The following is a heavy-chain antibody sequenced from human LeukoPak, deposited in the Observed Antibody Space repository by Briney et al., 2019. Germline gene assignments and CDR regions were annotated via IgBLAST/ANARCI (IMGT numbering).Heavy chain of an antibody. D-gene: IGHD2-15*01. Sequence: SETLSLTCTVSGGSISTYYWNWIRQPPGKGLEWIGYIYYSGSTNYNPSLKSRVTISVDTSKNQFSLKLSSVTAADTAVYYCARHSSFGPYGMDVWGQGTTVTVSS. CDR2: IYYSGST. CDR3: ARHSSFGPYGMDV. CDR1: GGSISTYY. J-gene: IGHJ6*02. V-gene: IGHV4-59*08.